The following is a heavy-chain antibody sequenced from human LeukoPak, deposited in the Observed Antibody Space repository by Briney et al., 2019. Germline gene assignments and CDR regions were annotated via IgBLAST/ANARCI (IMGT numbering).Heavy chain of an antibody. J-gene: IGHJ4*02. D-gene: IGHD3-22*01. CDR1: GFTFSSYG. CDR2: ISSSSSYI. Sequence: GGSLRLSCAASGFTFSSYGMHWVRQAPGKGLEWVSSISSSSSYIYYADSVKGRFTISRDNAKNSLYLQMNSLRAEDTAVYYCAFEGYYDSSGYYLWGQGTLVTVSS. V-gene: IGHV3-21*01. CDR3: AFEGYYDSSGYYL.